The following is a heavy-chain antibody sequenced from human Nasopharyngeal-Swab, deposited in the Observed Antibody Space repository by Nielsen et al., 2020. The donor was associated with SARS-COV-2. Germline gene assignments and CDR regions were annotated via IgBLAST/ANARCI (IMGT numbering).Heavy chain of an antibody. D-gene: IGHD2-15*01. J-gene: IGHJ2*01. CDR3: AKEVTGYCSGGSCYSANWYFDL. Sequence: GGSLRLSCAASGFTFDDYAMHWVRQAPGKGLEWVSGISWNSGSIGYADSVKGRFTISRDNAKNSLYLQMNSLRAEDTALYYCAKEVTGYCSGGSCYSANWYFDLWGRGTLVIVSS. CDR1: GFTFDDYA. CDR2: ISWNSGSI. V-gene: IGHV3-9*01.